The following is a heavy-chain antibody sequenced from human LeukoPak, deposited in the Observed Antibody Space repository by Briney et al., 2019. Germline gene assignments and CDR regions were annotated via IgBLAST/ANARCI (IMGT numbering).Heavy chain of an antibody. V-gene: IGHV1-2*02. Sequence: GASVKVSCKASGYTFTGYYVHWVRQAPGQGLEWMGWINPNSGGTNYAQKFQGRVTMTRDTPINTAYMELSRLRSDDTALYYCARGFLSNPGIDSWGQGTLVTVSS. J-gene: IGHJ4*02. D-gene: IGHD1-14*01. CDR2: INPNSGGT. CDR3: ARGFLSNPGIDS. CDR1: GYTFTGYY.